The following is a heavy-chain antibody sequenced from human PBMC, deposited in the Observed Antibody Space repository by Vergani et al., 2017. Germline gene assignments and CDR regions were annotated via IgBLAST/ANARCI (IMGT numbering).Heavy chain of an antibody. CDR3: AKANPRNSGYDYRYYYHAMDV. CDR1: GFTFNHYA. J-gene: IGHJ6*02. D-gene: IGHD5-12*01. V-gene: IGHV3-23*01. Sequence: EVQLLESGGDLVQPGGSLRLSCAASGFTFNHYAMNWVRQAPGKGLEWVSGIRGSGGSTYYAGSVKGRFTISRDSSKNTLYLQMNSLSAGDTAVYYCAKANPRNSGYDYRYYYHAMDVWGQGTTVTVSS. CDR2: IRGSGGST.